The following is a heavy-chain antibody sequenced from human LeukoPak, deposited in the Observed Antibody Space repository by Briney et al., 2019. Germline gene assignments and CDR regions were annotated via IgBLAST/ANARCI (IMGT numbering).Heavy chain of an antibody. Sequence: GGSLRLSCAASGFTFSNYSMNWVRQAPGKGLEGVSSISSSSSYIYYAESVKGRFTISRDNAKNSLYLQMNSLRAEDTAVYYCARNYYGSGSYQYWGQGTLVTVSS. V-gene: IGHV3-21*01. CDR2: ISSSSSYI. D-gene: IGHD3-10*01. CDR1: GFTFSNYS. CDR3: ARNYYGSGSYQY. J-gene: IGHJ4*02.